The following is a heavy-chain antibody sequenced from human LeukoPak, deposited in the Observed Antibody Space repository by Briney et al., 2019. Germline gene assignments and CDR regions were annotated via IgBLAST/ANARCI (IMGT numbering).Heavy chain of an antibody. CDR3: AKDLSPSYSSGWYGDAFDI. CDR2: IKQDGSEK. J-gene: IGHJ3*02. V-gene: IGHV3-7*03. Sequence: GGSLRLSCAASGFTFSSYWMSWVRQAPGKVLEWVANIKQDGSEKYYVDSVKGRFTISRDNSKNTLYLQMNSLRAEDTAVYYCAKDLSPSYSSGWYGDAFDIWGQGTMVTVSS. CDR1: GFTFSSYW. D-gene: IGHD6-19*01.